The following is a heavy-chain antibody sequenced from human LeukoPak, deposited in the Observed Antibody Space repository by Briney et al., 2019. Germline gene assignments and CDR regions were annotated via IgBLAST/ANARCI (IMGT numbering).Heavy chain of an antibody. D-gene: IGHD3-16*01. V-gene: IGHV3-15*07. CDR1: GFTFSSAC. J-gene: IGHJ4*02. CDR3: ATPALGRRLYYYDY. Sequence: GGSLRLSCAASGFTFSSACLSWVRQASGKGLEWVGRIRTKSDGETVDYAAPVKGRFTISRDDSKNTLFLQMNSLKTEDTAVYYCATPALGRRLYYYDYWGQGTLVTVSP. CDR2: IRTKSDGETV.